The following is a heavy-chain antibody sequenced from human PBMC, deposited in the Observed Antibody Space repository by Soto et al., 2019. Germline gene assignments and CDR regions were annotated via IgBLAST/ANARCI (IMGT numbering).Heavy chain of an antibody. Sequence: QVQLVESGGGVVQPGRSLRLSCAASGFTFSSYALHWVRQAPGKGLEWVAVISYDGSNKYYADSVKGRFTISRDNSKNTLYLQMNSLRAEDTAVYYGARDLQEQWLLLVYYYYGMDVWGQGTTVTVSS. V-gene: IGHV3-30-3*01. CDR2: ISYDGSNK. D-gene: IGHD3-22*01. CDR1: GFTFSSYA. J-gene: IGHJ6*02. CDR3: ARDLQEQWLLLVYYYYGMDV.